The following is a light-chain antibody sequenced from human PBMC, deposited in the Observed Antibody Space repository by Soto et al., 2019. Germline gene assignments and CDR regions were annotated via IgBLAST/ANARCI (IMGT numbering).Light chain of an antibody. CDR3: GSYTSTDTPFV. J-gene: IGLJ1*01. CDR2: EVN. CDR1: STDVGGYND. Sequence: QSVLAQPSSVSGSPGQSITISCTGTSTDVGGYNDVSWYQHHPGKGPKLIIYEVNNRPSGVSDRFSGSKSGNKASLTISNLEAEDESDYYCGSYTSTDTPFVFGTGTKVTVL. V-gene: IGLV2-14*01.